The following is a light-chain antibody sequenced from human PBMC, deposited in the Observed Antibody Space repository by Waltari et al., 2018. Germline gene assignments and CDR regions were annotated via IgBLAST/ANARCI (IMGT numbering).Light chain of an antibody. J-gene: IGKJ1*01. V-gene: IGKV3-20*01. Sequence: EIVLTQSPGTLSVSLGEGATVSCRASERLSSSFVAWYQQRPGQAPRLLLYGTSSRATGVPDRFSGSGAGTDFTLTISRLEPEDSAVYYCQQYGTSPRTFGQGTKAEI. CDR3: QQYGTSPRT. CDR2: GTS. CDR1: ERLSSSF.